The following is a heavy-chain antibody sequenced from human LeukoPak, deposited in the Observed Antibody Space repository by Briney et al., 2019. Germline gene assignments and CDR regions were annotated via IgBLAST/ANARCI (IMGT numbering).Heavy chain of an antibody. Sequence: ASVRVSCKASGYTFTGYYMHWVRQAPGQGLEWMGWINPNSGGTNYAQKFQGRVTMTRDTSISTAYMELSRLRSDDTAVYYCARDGRFGELLLFDYWGQGTLVTVSS. CDR1: GYTFTGYY. CDR2: INPNSGGT. D-gene: IGHD3-10*01. CDR3: ARDGRFGELLLFDY. V-gene: IGHV1-2*02. J-gene: IGHJ4*02.